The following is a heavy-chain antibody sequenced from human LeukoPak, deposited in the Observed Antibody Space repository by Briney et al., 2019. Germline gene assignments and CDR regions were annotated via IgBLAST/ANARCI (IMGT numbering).Heavy chain of an antibody. CDR3: ARVDGSGGMDV. J-gene: IGHJ6*04. CDR2: IIPIFGTA. Sequence: ASVKVSCKASGGTFSSYAISWVRQAPGQGLEWMGGIIPIFGTANYAQKFQGRVTITADKSTSIAYMELSSLRSEDTAVYYCARVDGSGGMDVWGKGTTVTVSS. V-gene: IGHV1-69*06. D-gene: IGHD3-10*01. CDR1: GGTFSSYA.